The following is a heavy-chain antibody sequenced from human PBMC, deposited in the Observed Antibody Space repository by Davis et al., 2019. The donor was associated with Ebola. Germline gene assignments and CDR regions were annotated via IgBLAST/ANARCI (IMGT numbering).Heavy chain of an antibody. V-gene: IGHV3-11*06. CDR2: ISSSSSYT. J-gene: IGHJ6*04. CDR3: ARVRPDIVVVPAAGRLDV. D-gene: IGHD2-2*01. CDR1: GFTFSDYY. Sequence: PGGSLRLSCAASGFTFSDYYMSWIRQAPGKGLERVSYISSSSSYTNYADSVKGRFTISRDNAENSLYLQMNSLRAKDTAVYYCARVRPDIVVVPAAGRLDVWGKGTTVTVSS.